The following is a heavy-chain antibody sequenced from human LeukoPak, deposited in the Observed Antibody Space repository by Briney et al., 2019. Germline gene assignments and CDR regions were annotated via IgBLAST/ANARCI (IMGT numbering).Heavy chain of an antibody. V-gene: IGHV3-9*01. Sequence: PGGSLRLSCAASGFTFDNYAMHWVRQAPGKGLEWVSGINWSSGSLAYADSVRGRFTISRDNAKNSLYLQMNSLRDEDTALYYCAKGATYYSSLTTHFDYWGQGTLVTVSS. D-gene: IGHD3-9*01. J-gene: IGHJ4*02. CDR1: GFTFDNYA. CDR2: INWSSGSL. CDR3: AKGATYYSSLTTHFDY.